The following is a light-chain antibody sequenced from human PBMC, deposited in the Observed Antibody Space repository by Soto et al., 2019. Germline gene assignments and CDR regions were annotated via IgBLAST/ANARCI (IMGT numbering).Light chain of an antibody. V-gene: IGKV1D-12*01. CDR3: QQSHSFPPT. CDR2: RAS. J-gene: IGKJ4*01. Sequence: DIQMTQSPSFVSASVGDGVTITCRASQHITSWLAWYQQKPGKAPKLLINRASSLRSGVPSRFSGSGDGTDFILTISSLQPEDFATYYCQQSHSFPPTFGGGTKVEIK. CDR1: QHITSW.